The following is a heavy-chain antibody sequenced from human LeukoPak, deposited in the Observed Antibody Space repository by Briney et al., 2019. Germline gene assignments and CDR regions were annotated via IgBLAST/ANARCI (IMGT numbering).Heavy chain of an antibody. V-gene: IGHV1-69*04. D-gene: IGHD2-21*01. J-gene: IGHJ1*01. Sequence: SVKVSCKASGGTFSSYAISWVRQAPGQGLEWMGRIIPILGIANYAQKFQGRVTITAAKSTSRAYMELSSLRSEDTAVYYCVLRGGELEYFQHWGQGTLVTVSS. CDR1: GGTFSSYA. CDR2: IIPILGIA. CDR3: VLRGGELEYFQH.